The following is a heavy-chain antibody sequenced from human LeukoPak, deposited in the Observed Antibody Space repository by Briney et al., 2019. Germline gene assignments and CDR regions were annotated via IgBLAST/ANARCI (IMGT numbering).Heavy chain of an antibody. D-gene: IGHD1-1*01. Sequence: GGSLRLSLAASGFTFITYWMYWVPQAPGKGLGWVSSMTDSGGHINYPASVKGRFPISRNKAKNYLYLQMNILEAEDTAVYYGLSGLCGRHDQWGRGTLVTVSS. V-gene: IGHV3-21*03. CDR3: LSGLCGRHDQ. CDR1: GFTFITYW. J-gene: IGHJ5*02. CDR2: MTDSGGHI.